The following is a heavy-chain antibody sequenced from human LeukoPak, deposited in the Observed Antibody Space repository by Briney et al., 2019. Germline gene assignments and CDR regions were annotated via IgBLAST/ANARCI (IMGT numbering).Heavy chain of an antibody. D-gene: IGHD1-26*01. CDR1: GGSISSGDYY. V-gene: IGHV4-39*01. CDR3: ARHEDVLGSYYDPLGY. J-gene: IGHJ4*02. CDR2: IYYSGST. Sequence: SQTLSLTCTVSGGSISSGDYYWSWIRQPPGKGLEWIGSIYYSGSTYYNPSLKSRVTISVDTSKNQFSLKLSSVTAADTAVYYCARHEDVLGSYYDPLGYWGQGTLVTVSS.